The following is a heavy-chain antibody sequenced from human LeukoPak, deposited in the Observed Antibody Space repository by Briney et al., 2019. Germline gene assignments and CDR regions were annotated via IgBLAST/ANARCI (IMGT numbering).Heavy chain of an antibody. V-gene: IGHV3-23*01. D-gene: IGHD1-7*01. J-gene: IGHJ4*02. CDR3: AKVAPYGNYLFHY. CDR1: GFTFSSYA. CDR2: ISGSGGST. Sequence: GRSLRLSCAASGFTFSSYAMSWVRQAPGKGLEWVSGISGSGGSTNYADSVKGRFTIARDNSKNTLYLQMNSLGAEDTAVYYCAKVAPYGNYLFHYWGQGTRVTVSS.